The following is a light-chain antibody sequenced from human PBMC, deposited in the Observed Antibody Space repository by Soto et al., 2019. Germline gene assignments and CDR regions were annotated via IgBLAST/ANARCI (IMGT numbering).Light chain of an antibody. J-gene: IGKJ1*01. CDR2: GAS. Sequence: EIVMTQSPATLSVSPGERATLSCRASQSVSSNLAWYQQKPGQAPRLLIYGASTRATGIPARFSGSGSGTEFTLTISSLQSEDFAVYYCQQYNNWPPRWTLGQATNVHI. CDR3: QQYNNWPPRWT. CDR1: QSVSSN. V-gene: IGKV3-15*01.